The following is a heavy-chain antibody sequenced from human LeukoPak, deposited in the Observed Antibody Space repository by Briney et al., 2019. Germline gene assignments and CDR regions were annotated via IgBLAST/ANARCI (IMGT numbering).Heavy chain of an antibody. Sequence: SETLSLTCTVSGGSISSYYWSWIRQPPGKGLEWIGYIHYSGSTNYNPSLKSRVTISVDTSKNQFSLKLSSVTAADTAVYYCARDRGDILTGFDYWGQGTLVTVSS. D-gene: IGHD3-9*01. CDR1: GGSISSYY. CDR2: IHYSGST. V-gene: IGHV4-59*01. CDR3: ARDRGDILTGFDY. J-gene: IGHJ4*02.